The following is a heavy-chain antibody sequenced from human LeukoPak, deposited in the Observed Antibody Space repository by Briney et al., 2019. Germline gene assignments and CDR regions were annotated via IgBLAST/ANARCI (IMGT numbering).Heavy chain of an antibody. Sequence: SVKLSCNASGGTFSSYAISWVRQAPGQGLELMGVIIPIFGTANYAQKFQGRVTITADKSTSTAYMELSSLRSEDTAVYYCARQVLRYFDWLTYFDYWGQGTLVTVSS. D-gene: IGHD3-9*01. V-gene: IGHV1-69*06. CDR2: IIPIFGTA. CDR3: ARQVLRYFDWLTYFDY. J-gene: IGHJ4*02. CDR1: GGTFSSYA.